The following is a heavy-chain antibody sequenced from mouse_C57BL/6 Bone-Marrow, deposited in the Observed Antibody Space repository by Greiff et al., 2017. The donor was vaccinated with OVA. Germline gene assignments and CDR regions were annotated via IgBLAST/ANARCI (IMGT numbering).Heavy chain of an antibody. CDR2: INPSTGGT. CDR1: GYSFTGYY. Sequence: EVKLQESGPELVKPGASVKISCKASGYSFTGYYMNWVKQSPEKSLEWIGEINPSTGGTTYNQKFKAKATLTVDKSSSTAYMQLKSLTSEDSAVYYCARSPGAWFAYWGQGTLVTVSA. J-gene: IGHJ3*01. V-gene: IGHV1-42*01. CDR3: ARSPGAWFAY.